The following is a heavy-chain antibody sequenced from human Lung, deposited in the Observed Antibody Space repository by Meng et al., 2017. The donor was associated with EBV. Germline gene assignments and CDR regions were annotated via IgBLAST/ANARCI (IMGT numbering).Heavy chain of an antibody. CDR3: ARRPTGIDY. CDR2: IIHGGSP. Sequence: QLTPSAAGLLKPSATLSLPCAVNGGSLSGAYWNWIRQPPGKGLEWIGEIIHGGSPSYNPSLKSRVTISIDTSKNQLSLMLSSVTAADTAVYYCARRPTGIDYWGQGTLVTVSS. D-gene: IGHD2-8*02. V-gene: IGHV4-34*12. CDR1: GGSLSGAY. J-gene: IGHJ4*02.